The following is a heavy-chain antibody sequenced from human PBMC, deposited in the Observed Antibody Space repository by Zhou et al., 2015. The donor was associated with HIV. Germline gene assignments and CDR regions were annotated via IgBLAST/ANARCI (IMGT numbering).Heavy chain of an antibody. Sequence: EVQLVESGGDLVQPGRTLRLSCAASGFMFEDYALHWVRQVPGKGLEWVSGINWNGLNTGYADSVKGRFTISRDSAKNSLYLQMNSLRAEDTALYYCAKDISYYGSGGGPFQHWGQGHPWSPSPQ. J-gene: IGHJ1*01. CDR3: AKDISYYGSGGGPFQH. V-gene: IGHV3-9*01. D-gene: IGHD3-10*01. CDR1: GFMFEDYA. CDR2: INWNGLNT.